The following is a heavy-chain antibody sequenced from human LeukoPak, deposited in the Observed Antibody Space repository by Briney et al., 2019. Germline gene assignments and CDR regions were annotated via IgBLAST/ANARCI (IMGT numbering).Heavy chain of an antibody. CDR2: IDPSDSYT. CDR3: ARSMFASGSYYSRDY. D-gene: IGHD3-10*01. Sequence: GESLRISCKGSGYSFTNYWISWVRQMPGKGLEWMGRIDPSDSYTNYSPSFQGHVTISADKSISTAYLQWSSLKASDTAMYYCARSMFASGSYYSRDYWGQGTLVPVSS. V-gene: IGHV5-10-1*01. J-gene: IGHJ4*02. CDR1: GYSFTNYW.